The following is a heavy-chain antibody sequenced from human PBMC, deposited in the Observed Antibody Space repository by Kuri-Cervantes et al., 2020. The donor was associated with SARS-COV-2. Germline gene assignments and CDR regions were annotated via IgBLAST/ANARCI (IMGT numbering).Heavy chain of an antibody. V-gene: IGHV3-23*03. J-gene: IGHJ4*02. Sequence: GESLKIPCAASGFTFSSYSMNWVRQAPGKGLEWVSVIYSGGSSTYYADSVKGRFTISRDNSKNTLYLQMNSLRAEDTAVYYCAKGGGIAAAGTGFDYWGQGTLVTVSS. CDR3: AKGGGIAAAGTGFDY. CDR1: GFTFSSYS. CDR2: IYSGGSST. D-gene: IGHD6-13*01.